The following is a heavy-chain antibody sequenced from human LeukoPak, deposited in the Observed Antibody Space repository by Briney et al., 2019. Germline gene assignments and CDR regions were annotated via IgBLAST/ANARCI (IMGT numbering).Heavy chain of an antibody. CDR1: GFTFSNYW. D-gene: IGHD3-3*01. CDR3: AREGYDFWSGYSHYFDY. J-gene: IGHJ4*02. V-gene: IGHV3-7*01. Sequence: PGGSLRLSCAVTGFTFSNYWMSWVRQAPGKGLEWVANIKQTGSEKYYVDSVRGRFTISRDDAENSLYLQMNSLRAEDTAVYYCAREGYDFWSGYSHYFDYWGQGTLVTVS. CDR2: IKQTGSEK.